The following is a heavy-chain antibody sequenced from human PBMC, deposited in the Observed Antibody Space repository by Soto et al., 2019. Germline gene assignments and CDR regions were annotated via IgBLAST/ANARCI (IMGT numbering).Heavy chain of an antibody. CDR2: ISGSGGRT. CDR1: GFPFINFA. D-gene: IGHD3-10*01. J-gene: IGHJ4*02. CDR3: AKLGFSGTYFHFDY. Sequence: HPGGSLRLSCEASGFPFINFAMNWVRQSPGKGLEWVSSISGSGGRTWYADSVRGRFTISRDNSQKTLYLQMNGLRGEDTAVYYCAKLGFSGTYFHFDYWGQGALVTVSS. V-gene: IGHV3-23*01.